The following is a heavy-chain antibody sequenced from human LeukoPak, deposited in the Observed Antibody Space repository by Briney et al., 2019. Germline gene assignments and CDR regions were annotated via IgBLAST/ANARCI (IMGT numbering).Heavy chain of an antibody. CDR2: IKQDGSEK. V-gene: IGHV3-7*01. D-gene: IGHD3-22*01. J-gene: IGHJ4*02. CDR3: ARDQGYYDSSGYY. CDR1: GFTFSSYW. Sequence: GGSLRLSCAASGFTFSSYWMSWVRQAPGKGLVWVANIKQDGSEKYYVDSVKGRFTISRDNAKNSLYLQMNSLRAEDTAVYYCARDQGYYDSSGYYWGQGTLVTVSS.